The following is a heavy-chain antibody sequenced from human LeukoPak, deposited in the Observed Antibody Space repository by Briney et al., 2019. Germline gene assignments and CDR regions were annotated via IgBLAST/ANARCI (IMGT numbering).Heavy chain of an antibody. D-gene: IGHD1-26*01. V-gene: IGHV3-48*03. CDR2: ISSSGSTL. CDR3: ASYSGSYPPPFDY. Sequence: TGGSLRLSCEASGFTFSTYEMNWVRQAPGKGLEWVSYISSSGSTLYYADSVKGRFTISRDDAKSSLYLQMNSLRAEDTAVYYCASYSGSYPPPFDYWGQGTLVTVSS. CDR1: GFTFSTYE. J-gene: IGHJ4*02.